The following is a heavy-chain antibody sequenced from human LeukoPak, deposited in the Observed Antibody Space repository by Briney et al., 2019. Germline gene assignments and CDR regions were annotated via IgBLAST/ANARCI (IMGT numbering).Heavy chain of an antibody. CDR2: IYTSGST. J-gene: IGHJ5*02. V-gene: IGHV4-4*07. CDR3: ARSSSWYAWFDP. Sequence: SETLSLTCTVSGGSISSYYWSWIRQPAGKGLEWIGRIYTSGSTNYNPSLKSRVTISVDTSKNQFSLKLSSVTAADTAVYYCARSSSWYAWFDPWGQGALVTVSS. D-gene: IGHD6-13*01. CDR1: GGSISSYY.